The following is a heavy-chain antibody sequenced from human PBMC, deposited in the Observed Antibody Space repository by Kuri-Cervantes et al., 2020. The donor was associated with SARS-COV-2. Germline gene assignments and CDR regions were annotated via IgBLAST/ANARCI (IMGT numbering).Heavy chain of an antibody. Sequence: SVKVSCKASGGTFSSYAISWVRQAPGQGLEWMGGIIPIFGTANYAQKFQGRVTITTDESTSTAYMELSSLRSEDTAVFYCMKDWGVDIVLEPVTMTFDFWGQGTLVTVSS. J-gene: IGHJ4*02. CDR2: IIPIFGTA. CDR1: GGTFSSYA. D-gene: IGHD2-2*01. V-gene: IGHV1-69*05. CDR3: MKDWGVDIVLEPVTMTFDF.